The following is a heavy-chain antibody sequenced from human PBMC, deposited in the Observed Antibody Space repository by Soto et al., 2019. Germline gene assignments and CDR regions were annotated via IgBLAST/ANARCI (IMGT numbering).Heavy chain of an antibody. D-gene: IGHD3-3*01. CDR2: ISGSGGST. CDR1: GFTFSSYA. V-gene: IGHV3-23*01. Sequence: EVQLLESGGGLVQPGGSLRLSCAASGFTFSSYAMSWVRQAPGKGLEWVSAISGSGGSTYYADSVKGRFTISRDNSKNTLYLQMNSLRAEDTAVYYCAKVNDFWSGYTYWYFDLWGRGTLVTVSS. J-gene: IGHJ2*01. CDR3: AKVNDFWSGYTYWYFDL.